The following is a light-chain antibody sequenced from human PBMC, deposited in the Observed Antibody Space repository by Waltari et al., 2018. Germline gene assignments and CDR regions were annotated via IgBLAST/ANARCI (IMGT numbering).Light chain of an antibody. CDR2: YAN. CDR3: QVWDSDSDHVV. CDR1: NLLTQS. J-gene: IGLJ3*02. V-gene: IGLV3-21*02. Sequence: SYVLTQPPSLSVAPRPTARIPCGGTNLLTQSVHWYQQKPGQAPVLLVYYANDRPTGISQRFSGSVSGHTATLSIGRVESGDEADYYCQVWDSDSDHVVFGGGTRLTVL.